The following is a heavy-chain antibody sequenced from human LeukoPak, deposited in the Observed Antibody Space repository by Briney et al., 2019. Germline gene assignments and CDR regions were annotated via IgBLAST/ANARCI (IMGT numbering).Heavy chain of an antibody. J-gene: IGHJ4*02. Sequence: GGSLRLSCAASGFTFSGYYMSWIRQAPGKGLEWVSYISSSGSTIYYADSVKGRFTISRDNAKNSLYLQMNSLRAEDTAVYYCARSRGSYCSSTSCPTAYWGQGTLVTVSS. D-gene: IGHD2-2*01. V-gene: IGHV3-11*04. CDR1: GFTFSGYY. CDR3: ARSRGSYCSSTSCPTAY. CDR2: ISSSGSTI.